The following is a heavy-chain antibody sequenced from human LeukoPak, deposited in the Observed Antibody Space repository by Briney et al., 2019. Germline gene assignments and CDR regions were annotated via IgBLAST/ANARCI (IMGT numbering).Heavy chain of an antibody. CDR1: GFTFSSYS. D-gene: IGHD5-18*01. CDR2: ISSSSSYI. J-gene: IGHJ4*02. V-gene: IGHV3-21*01. Sequence: GGSLRLSCAASGFTFSSYSMNWVRQAPGKGLEWVSSISSSSSYIYYADSVKGRFTISRDNAKNSLYLQMNSLRAEDTAVYYCARDLVDTAMDSIFDYWGQGTLVTVSS. CDR3: ARDLVDTAMDSIFDY.